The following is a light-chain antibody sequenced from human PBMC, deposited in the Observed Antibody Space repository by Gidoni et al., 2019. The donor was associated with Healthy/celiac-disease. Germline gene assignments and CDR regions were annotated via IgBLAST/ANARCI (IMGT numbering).Light chain of an antibody. CDR2: GAS. CDR3: QQYGSSHT. CDR1: QSVSSSY. V-gene: IGKV3-20*01. J-gene: IGKJ4*01. Sequence: EIVLTQSPGTLSLSPGERATLSCRASQSVSSSYLAWYQQKPGQAPRLLIYGASSRATGIPDRFSGSGSGTDFTLTISRLEPEDFAVYYCQQYGSSHTFGGXTKVEIK.